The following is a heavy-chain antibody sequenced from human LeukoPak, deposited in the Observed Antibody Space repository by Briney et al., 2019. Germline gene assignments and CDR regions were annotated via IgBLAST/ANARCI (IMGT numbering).Heavy chain of an antibody. Sequence: ASVKLSCKASGYTFTGYYMHWVRQAPGQGLEWMGWINPNSGGTNYAQKFQGRVTMTRDTSISTAYMELSRLRSDDTAVYYCARSGSYYHNWFDPWGQGTLVTVSS. J-gene: IGHJ5*02. CDR1: GYTFTGYY. V-gene: IGHV1-2*02. CDR2: INPNSGGT. CDR3: ARSGSYYHNWFDP. D-gene: IGHD1-26*01.